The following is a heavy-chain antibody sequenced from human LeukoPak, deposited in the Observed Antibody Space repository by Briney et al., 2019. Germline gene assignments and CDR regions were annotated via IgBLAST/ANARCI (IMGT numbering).Heavy chain of an antibody. V-gene: IGHV4-39*01. Sequence: PSETLSPTCTVSGGSISSSSYYWGWLRQPPGKGLEWIWSIYYSGSTYYNPSLQSRVTISVDTSKNQFSLKLSSVTAADTAVYYCARHRYDFWSGYYLAKGFWFDPWAREPWSPSP. CDR3: ARHRYDFWSGYYLAKGFWFDP. CDR1: GGSISSSSYY. J-gene: IGHJ5*02. CDR2: IYYSGST. D-gene: IGHD3-3*01.